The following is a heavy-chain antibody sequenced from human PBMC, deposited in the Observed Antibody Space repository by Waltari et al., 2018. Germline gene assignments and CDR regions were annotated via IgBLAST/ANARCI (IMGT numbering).Heavy chain of an antibody. V-gene: IGHV4-31*03. CDR1: GGSISSGGYY. CDR3: ARVLSSGYYDSSGYYPFDY. Sequence: QVQLQESGPGLVKPSQTLSLTCTVSGGSISSGGYYWSWIRQHPGKGLEWIGYIYYSVSTYYNPSLKSRVTISVDTSKNQFSLKLSSVTAADTAVYYCARVLSSGYYDSSGYYPFDYWGQGTLVTVSS. J-gene: IGHJ4*02. CDR2: IYYSVST. D-gene: IGHD3-22*01.